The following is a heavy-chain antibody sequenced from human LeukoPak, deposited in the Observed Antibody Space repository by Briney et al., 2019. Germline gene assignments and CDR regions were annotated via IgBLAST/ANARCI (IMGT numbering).Heavy chain of an antibody. Sequence: PSETLSLTCAVYGGSFNDFYWTWIRQPPGKGLEWIGEIKQGGSSNYNPSLKSRVTISVDASKNQFSLKLTSVTAADTAVYYCARHTGLISFDIWGQGTMVTVSS. V-gene: IGHV4-34*01. CDR2: IKQGGSS. CDR3: ARHTGLISFDI. D-gene: IGHD2-21*01. CDR1: GGSFNDFY. J-gene: IGHJ3*02.